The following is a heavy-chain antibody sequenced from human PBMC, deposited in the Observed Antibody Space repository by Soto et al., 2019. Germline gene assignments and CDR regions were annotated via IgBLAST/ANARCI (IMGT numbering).Heavy chain of an antibody. D-gene: IGHD4-4*01. CDR3: ARVHSNCCDC. V-gene: IGHV1-69*01. CDR1: GGTFSSYA. J-gene: IGHJ4*02. Sequence: QVQLVQSGAEVKKPGSSVKVSCKASGGTFSSYAISWVRQAPGQGLEWKGGIIPTFGTANYAQKYQGRVTITADESTSTGYMELSSVRSEDTAVYYCARVHSNCCDCWGQGTLVTVSS. CDR2: IIPTFGTA.